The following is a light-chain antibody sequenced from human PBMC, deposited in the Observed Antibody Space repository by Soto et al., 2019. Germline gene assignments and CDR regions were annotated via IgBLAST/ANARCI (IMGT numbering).Light chain of an antibody. Sequence: QSVLTQPPSVSGAPGQRVTISCTGSSSNIGAGYDVHWYQQFPGTAPKLLIYVNTNRPSGVPDRFSGSKSGTSASLAITGLQAEDEADYYCQTYDSSLSGVVFGERTKLTVL. CDR2: VNT. J-gene: IGLJ2*01. V-gene: IGLV1-40*01. CDR1: SSNIGAGYD. CDR3: QTYDSSLSGVV.